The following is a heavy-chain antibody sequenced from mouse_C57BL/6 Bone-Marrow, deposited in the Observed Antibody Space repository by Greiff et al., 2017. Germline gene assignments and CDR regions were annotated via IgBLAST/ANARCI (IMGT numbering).Heavy chain of an antibody. CDR1: GFSFNTYA. CDR3: VRLYYYHYAMDY. V-gene: IGHV10-1*01. J-gene: IGHJ4*01. D-gene: IGHD1-1*02. Sequence: EVKVVESGGGLVQPKGSLKLSCAASGFSFNTYAMNWVRQAPGKGLEWVARIRSKSNNYATYYADSVKDRFTISRDDSESMLYLQMNNLKTEDTAMYYCVRLYYYHYAMDYWGQGTSVTVSS. CDR2: IRSKSNNYAT.